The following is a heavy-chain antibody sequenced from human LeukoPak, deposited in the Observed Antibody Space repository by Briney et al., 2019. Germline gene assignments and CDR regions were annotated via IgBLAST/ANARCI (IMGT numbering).Heavy chain of an antibody. V-gene: IGHV4-59*01. J-gene: IGHJ4*02. CDR1: GGSISSYY. Sequence: SETLSLTCTVSGGSISSYYWSWIRQPPGKGLEWIGYIYYSGSTNYNPSLKSRVTISVVTSKDQFSLKLSSVTAADTAVYYCASSVDFPYYFDYWGQGTLVTVSS. D-gene: IGHD5-12*01. CDR3: ASSVDFPYYFDY. CDR2: IYYSGST.